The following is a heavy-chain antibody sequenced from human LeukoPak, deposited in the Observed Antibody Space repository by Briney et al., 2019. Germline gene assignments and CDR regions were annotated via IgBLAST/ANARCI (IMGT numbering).Heavy chain of an antibody. CDR1: GGTFSSYA. CDR3: ARVKGSSSWALLFEY. CDR2: MNPNSGNT. V-gene: IGHV1-8*02. J-gene: IGHJ4*02. Sequence: ASVKVSCKASGGTFSSYAISWVRQAPGQGLEWMGWMNPNSGNTGYAQKFQGRVTMTRNTSINTAYMELSSLRSEDTAVYYCARVKGSSSWALLFEYWGQGTMVTVSS. D-gene: IGHD6-13*01.